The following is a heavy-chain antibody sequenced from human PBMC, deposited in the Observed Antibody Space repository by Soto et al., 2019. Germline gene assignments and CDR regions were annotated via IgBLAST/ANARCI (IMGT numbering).Heavy chain of an antibody. CDR1: GFTFSSYS. Sequence: GGSLRLSCAASGFTFSSYSMNWVRQAPGKGLEWVSSISSSSSCIYYADSVKGRFTISRDNAKNSLYLQMNSLRAEDTAVYYCASDGAWDGFDYWGQGTLVTVSS. CDR3: ASDGAWDGFDY. J-gene: IGHJ4*02. D-gene: IGHD1-26*01. CDR2: ISSSSSCI. V-gene: IGHV3-21*01.